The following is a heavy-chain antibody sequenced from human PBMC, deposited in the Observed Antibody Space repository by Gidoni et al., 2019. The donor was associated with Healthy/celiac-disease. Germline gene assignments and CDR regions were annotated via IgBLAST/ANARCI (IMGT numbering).Heavy chain of an antibody. CDR3: ARVSGVRGVSTFDY. CDR2: IYYSGST. V-gene: IGHV4-59*01. Sequence: QVQLQESGPGLVKPSVTLSLPCTVSGASISSYYWSWIRQPPGKGLEWIGYIYYSGSTNYNPPLKSRVTISGDTSKNQFSLKLSSVTAADTAVYYCARVSGVRGVSTFDYWGQGTLVTVSS. J-gene: IGHJ4*02. CDR1: GASISSYY. D-gene: IGHD3-10*01.